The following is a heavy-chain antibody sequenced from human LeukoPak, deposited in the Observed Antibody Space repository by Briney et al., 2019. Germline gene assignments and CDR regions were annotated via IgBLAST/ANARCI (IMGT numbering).Heavy chain of an antibody. Sequence: SETLSLTCTVSGGSISSYYWSWIRQPPGKGLEWIGYIYYSGSTNYNPSLKSRVTISVDTSKNQFSLKLRSVTAADTAVYYCARVTGYVVEDYFDYWGQGTLVTVSS. J-gene: IGHJ4*02. CDR1: GGSISSYY. CDR2: IYYSGST. V-gene: IGHV4-59*01. D-gene: IGHD2-15*01. CDR3: ARVTGYVVEDYFDY.